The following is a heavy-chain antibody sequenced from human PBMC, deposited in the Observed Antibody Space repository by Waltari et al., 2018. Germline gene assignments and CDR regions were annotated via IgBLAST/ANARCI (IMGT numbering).Heavy chain of an antibody. CDR3: ATGLGRSAAPAAY. V-gene: IGHV4-39*07. Sequence: QLQLQESGPGLVKPSETLSLTCTVSGGSISSSSYYWGWIRQPPGKGLEWIGSIYYSGSTYYNPSLKSRVTISVDTSKNQCSLKLSAVTAADTAVYYCATGLGRSAAPAAYWGQGTLVTVSS. CDR1: GGSISSSSYY. CDR2: IYYSGST. D-gene: IGHD2-2*01. J-gene: IGHJ4*02.